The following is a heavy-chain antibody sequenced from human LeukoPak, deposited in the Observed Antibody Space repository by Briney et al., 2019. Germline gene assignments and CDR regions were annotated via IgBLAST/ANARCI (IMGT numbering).Heavy chain of an antibody. CDR1: GFTFSSYS. V-gene: IGHV3-21*01. D-gene: IGHD6-19*01. CDR3: ARVIGSGCSDY. CDR2: ISSSSSYI. J-gene: IGHJ4*02. Sequence: GGSLRLSCAASGFTFSSYSMNWVRQAPGKGLEWVSSISSSSSYIYYADSVKGRFTISRDNAKNSLYLQMNSLRAEDTAVYYCARVIGSGCSDYWGQGTLVTVSS.